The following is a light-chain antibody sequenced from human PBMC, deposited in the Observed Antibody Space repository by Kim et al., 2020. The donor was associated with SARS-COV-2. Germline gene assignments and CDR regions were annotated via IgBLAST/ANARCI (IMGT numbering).Light chain of an antibody. V-gene: IGLV2-14*03. J-gene: IGLJ2*01. CDR2: DVS. CDR3: SSYTSSSTFVV. CDR1: SSDVGGYNY. Sequence: QSALTQPASVSASPGQSITISCTGTSSDVGGYNYVSWYQQHPGKATKLMIYDVSNWPSGVSNRFSGSKSGNTASLTISGLQAEDEADYYCSSYTSSSTFVVFGGGTQLTVL.